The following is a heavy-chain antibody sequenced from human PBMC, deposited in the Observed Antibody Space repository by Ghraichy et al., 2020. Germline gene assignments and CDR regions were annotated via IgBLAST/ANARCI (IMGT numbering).Heavy chain of an antibody. V-gene: IGHV3-53*01. CDR3: ARAIGWLRFDG. J-gene: IGHJ4*02. CDR1: GFSVSSNS. CDR2: IYNGDNT. D-gene: IGHD5-12*01. Sequence: GGSLRLSCAASGFSVSSNSMAWVRQAPGKGLEWVSVIYNGDNTNYADSVKGRFTISRDNSKNTLYLQMNSLRAEDTALYYCARAIGWLRFDGWGQGTLVTVSS.